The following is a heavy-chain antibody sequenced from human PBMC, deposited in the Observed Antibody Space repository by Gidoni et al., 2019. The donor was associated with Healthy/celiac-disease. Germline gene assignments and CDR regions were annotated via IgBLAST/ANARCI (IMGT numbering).Heavy chain of an antibody. CDR3: ARGLAVLGSGWYWDYYYYGMDV. CDR2: INHSGST. CDR1: GGSFSGYY. V-gene: IGHV4-34*01. J-gene: IGHJ6*02. Sequence: QVQLQHWGAGLLKPSETLSLTCAVYGGSFSGYYWSWIRQPPGKGLEWIGEINHSGSTNYNPSLKSRVTISVDTSKNQFSLKLSSVTAADTAVYYCARGLAVLGSGWYWDYYYYGMDVWGQGTTVTVSS. D-gene: IGHD6-19*01.